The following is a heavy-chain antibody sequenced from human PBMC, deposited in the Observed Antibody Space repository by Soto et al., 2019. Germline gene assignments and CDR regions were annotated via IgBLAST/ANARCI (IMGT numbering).Heavy chain of an antibody. J-gene: IGHJ4*02. V-gene: IGHV1-69*01. D-gene: IGHD3-16*02. CDR1: GGTFSSYA. CDR2: IIPIFGTA. CDR3: ARGLIIGYDYVWGSYRYTLGY. Sequence: SVKVSCKASGGTFSSYAISWVRQAPGQVLEWMGGIIPIFGTANYAQKFQGRVTITADESTSTAYMELSSLRSEDTAVYYCARGLIIGYDYVWGSYRYTLGYWGQGTLVTVSS.